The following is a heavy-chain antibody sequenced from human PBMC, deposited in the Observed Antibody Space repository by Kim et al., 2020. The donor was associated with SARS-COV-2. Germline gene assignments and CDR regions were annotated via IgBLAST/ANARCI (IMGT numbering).Heavy chain of an antibody. J-gene: IGHJ4*02. CDR3: AKHIATGIWYLDY. Sequence: GGSLRLSCAASGFTFSSYALSWVRQAPGKGLEWVSTISGSGDRTYYADSVKGRFTISRDNSKNTLYLQMNGLRVEDTAVYYCAKHIATGIWYLDYWGQGTLVGVSS. CDR2: ISGSGDRT. CDR1: GFTFSSYA. D-gene: IGHD3-10*01. V-gene: IGHV3-23*01.